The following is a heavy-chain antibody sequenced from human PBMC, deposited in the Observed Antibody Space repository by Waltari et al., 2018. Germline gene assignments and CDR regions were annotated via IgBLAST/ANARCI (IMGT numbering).Heavy chain of an antibody. Sequence: TQTLTLTCSVSGFSLNTYGMRVTWIRQPPGKALEWLARIDWDDEKFYNRSPESRLTISKDSSKNQVVLIVANVDPTDTATYYCARLLGPAAHWYFDLWGRGTLVTVSS. V-gene: IGHV2-70*04. D-gene: IGHD1-26*01. CDR3: ARLLGPAAHWYFDL. CDR2: IDWDDEK. CDR1: GFSLNTYGMR. J-gene: IGHJ2*01.